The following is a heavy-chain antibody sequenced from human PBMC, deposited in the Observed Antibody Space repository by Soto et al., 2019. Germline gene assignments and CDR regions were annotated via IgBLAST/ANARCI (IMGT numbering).Heavy chain of an antibody. CDR1: GFTFSNYS. J-gene: IGHJ6*03. CDR2: ISSSSSYI. Sequence: GGSLRLSCAASGFTFSNYSMNWVRQAPGKGLEWVSSISSSSSYIYYADSVKGRFTISRDNAKNSLYLQMNSLRAEDTAVYYCARGMGGDSGYYYMDVWGKGTTVTVS. V-gene: IGHV3-21*01. D-gene: IGHD4-17*01. CDR3: ARGMGGDSGYYYMDV.